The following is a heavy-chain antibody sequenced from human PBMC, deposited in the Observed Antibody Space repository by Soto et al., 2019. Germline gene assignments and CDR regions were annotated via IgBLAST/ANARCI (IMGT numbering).Heavy chain of an antibody. D-gene: IGHD2-2*01. CDR2: SNAGNGNT. V-gene: IGHV1-3*02. CDR3: ARGSPLHCSSTSCYPGEGYGMDV. J-gene: IGHJ6*02. CDR1: GYTFTSYA. Sequence: QVQLVQSGAEVKKPGASVKVSCKASGYTFTSYAMHWVRQAPGQRLEWMGWSNAGNGNTKYSQEFQGRVTITRDTSASTAYMELSSLRSEDMAVYYCARGSPLHCSSTSCYPGEGYGMDVWGQGTTVTVSS.